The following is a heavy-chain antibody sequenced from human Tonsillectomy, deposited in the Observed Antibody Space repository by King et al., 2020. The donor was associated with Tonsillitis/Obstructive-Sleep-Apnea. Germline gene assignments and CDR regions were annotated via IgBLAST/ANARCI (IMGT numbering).Heavy chain of an antibody. J-gene: IGHJ6*03. CDR3: ARDQSRYYDSSGYYYYYYYMDV. CDR1: GGTFSSDA. V-gene: IGHV1-69*12. Sequence: QLVQSGAEVKKPGSSVKVSCKASGGTFSSDAISWVRQAPGQGLEWMGGIIPIFGTANYAQKFQGRVTITADESTSTAYMGLSSLRSEDTAVYYCARDQSRYYDSSGYYYYYYYMDVWGKGTTVTVSS. CDR2: IIPIFGTA. D-gene: IGHD3-22*01.